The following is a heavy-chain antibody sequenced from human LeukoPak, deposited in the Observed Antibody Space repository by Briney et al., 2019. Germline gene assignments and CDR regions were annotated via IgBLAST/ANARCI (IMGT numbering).Heavy chain of an antibody. CDR1: GFTFSSYS. CDR2: ISSSSTI. J-gene: IGHJ4*02. D-gene: IGHD3-22*01. CDR3: ASADLTYYYDSSGYYHDY. Sequence: PGGSLRLSCAASGFTFSSYSMNWVRQAPGKGLEWVSYISSSSTIYYADSVKGRFTISRDNAKNSLYLQMNSLRAEDTAVYYCASADLTYYYDSSGYYHDYWGQGTLDTVSS. V-gene: IGHV3-48*04.